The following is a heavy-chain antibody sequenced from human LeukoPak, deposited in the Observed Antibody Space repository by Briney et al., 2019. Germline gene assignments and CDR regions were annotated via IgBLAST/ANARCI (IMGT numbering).Heavy chain of an antibody. CDR3: ARHIGLGLVSPYVDY. D-gene: IGHD3/OR15-3a*01. J-gene: IGHJ4*02. Sequence: PSETLSLTCTVSGGSITRSSHSGGWIRQPPGKGLEWIGTMRYSGSIHYNPSLRSRVTISAGTSQSQFSLRLSSVTAADTAVYYCARHIGLGLVSPYVDYWGQGILVTVPS. V-gene: IGHV4-39*01. CDR1: GGSITRSSHS. CDR2: MRYSGSI.